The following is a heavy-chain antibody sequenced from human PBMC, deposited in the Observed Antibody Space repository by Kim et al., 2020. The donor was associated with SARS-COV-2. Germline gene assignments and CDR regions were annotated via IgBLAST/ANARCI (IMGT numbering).Heavy chain of an antibody. Sequence: GGSLRLSCSASGFTFSSYAMHWVRQAPGKGLEYVSAISSNGGSTYYADSVKGRFTISRDNSKNTLYLQMSSLRAEDTAVYYCVKPPYSSSPNFDYWGQGTLVTVSS. CDR1: GFTFSSYA. CDR2: ISSNGGST. D-gene: IGHD6-13*01. CDR3: VKPPYSSSPNFDY. J-gene: IGHJ4*02. V-gene: IGHV3-64D*06.